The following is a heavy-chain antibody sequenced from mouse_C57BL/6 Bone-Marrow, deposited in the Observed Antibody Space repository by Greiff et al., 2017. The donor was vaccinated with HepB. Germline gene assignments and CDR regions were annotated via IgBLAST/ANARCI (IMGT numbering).Heavy chain of an antibody. CDR3: AIDSSGYGYYAMDY. CDR1: GYSITSGYD. J-gene: IGHJ4*01. D-gene: IGHD3-2*02. Sequence: EVQLQQSGPGMVKPSQSLSLTCTVTGYSITSGYDWHWIRHFPGNKLEWMGYISYSGSTNYNPSLKSRISITHDTSKNHFFLKLNSVTTEDTATYYCAIDSSGYGYYAMDYWGQGTSVTVSS. CDR2: ISYSGST. V-gene: IGHV3-1*01.